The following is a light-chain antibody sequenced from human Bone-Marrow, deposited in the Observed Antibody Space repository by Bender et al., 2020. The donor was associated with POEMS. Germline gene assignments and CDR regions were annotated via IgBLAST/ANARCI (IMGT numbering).Light chain of an antibody. CDR2: DVT. V-gene: IGLV2-14*03. J-gene: IGLJ3*02. CDR1: DSDVGGYNY. Sequence: QSALTQPASVSGSPGQSITISCTGTDSDVGGYNYVSWYQQLPDKAPKLMIYDVTYRPSGASNRFSGSKSGNTASLTISGLQAEDEAYYYCASYTRIDTWVFGSGTKLTVL. CDR3: ASYTRIDTWV.